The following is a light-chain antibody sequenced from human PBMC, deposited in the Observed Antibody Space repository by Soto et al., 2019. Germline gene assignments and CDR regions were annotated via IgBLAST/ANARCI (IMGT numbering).Light chain of an antibody. CDR3: QQSHSRVT. Sequence: DIQMTQSPSSLSASVGDSVTITCRASQSIGSRLSWYQQKPGKAPTLLIYAASSLHSGVPSRFSGRRSGTDFTLTISGLQPEDFATYYCQQSHSRVTFGQGTKVEIK. J-gene: IGKJ1*01. CDR1: QSIGSR. CDR2: AAS. V-gene: IGKV1-39*01.